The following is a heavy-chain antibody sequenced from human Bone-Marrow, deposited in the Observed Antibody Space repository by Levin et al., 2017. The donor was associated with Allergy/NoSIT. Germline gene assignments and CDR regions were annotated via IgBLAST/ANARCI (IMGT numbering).Heavy chain of an antibody. V-gene: IGHV3-23*01. D-gene: IGHD3-16*02. J-gene: IGHJ4*02. CDR1: GFTFSSHA. CDR3: AKGTDYDYIWGSLRYSGLSFFDS. CDR2: ISGTGGNT. Sequence: GGSLRLSCKGSGFTFSSHAMSWVRQAPGKGLEWVSGISGTGGNTNYADSVKGRFTISRDNSKNMFYLQMNSLRAEDTAVYYCAKGTDYDYIWGSLRYSGLSFFDSWGQGTLVTVSS.